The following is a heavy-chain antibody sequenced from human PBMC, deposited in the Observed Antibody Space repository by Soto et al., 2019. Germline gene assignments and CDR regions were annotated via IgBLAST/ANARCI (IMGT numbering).Heavy chain of an antibody. Sequence: QVQLVQSGAEVKKPGSSVKVSCKASGGTFSSYAISWVRQAPGQGLEWMGGIIPNSGTANYEQPFQGRVKITADESTSKAYKALSSLRSEHTAVYYSARSQSSITSLENYYYYYYGMDVWGQGTTVTVSS. CDR1: GGTFSSYA. D-gene: IGHD2-2*01. CDR2: IIPNSGTA. J-gene: IGHJ6*02. CDR3: ARSQSSITSLENYYYYYYGMDV. V-gene: IGHV1-69*01.